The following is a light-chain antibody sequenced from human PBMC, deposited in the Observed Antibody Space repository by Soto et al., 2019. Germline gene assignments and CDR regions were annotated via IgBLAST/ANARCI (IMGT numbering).Light chain of an antibody. J-gene: IGLJ2*01. CDR2: DVS. CDR1: SSDVGGYNY. CDR3: SSYAGSTLV. V-gene: IGLV2-8*01. Sequence: QSALTQPPSASGSPGQSVTISCTGTSSDVGGYNYVSWYQQHPGKAPKLMIYDVSKRPSGVPDRFSGSKSGNTASLTVSGLQAEDEADYYCSSYAGSTLVFGGGTKLTVL.